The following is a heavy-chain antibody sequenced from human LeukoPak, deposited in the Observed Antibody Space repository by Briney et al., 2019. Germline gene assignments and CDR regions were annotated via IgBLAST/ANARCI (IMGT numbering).Heavy chain of an antibody. V-gene: IGHV3-48*04. CDR3: ARDHNYAFDN. D-gene: IGHD1-1*01. Sequence: GGSLRLSCTASGFPFSDYSMNWVRQAPGKGLEWISYIGISSGNTKYTDSVKGRFTISADNARNSLYLQMNSLRVEDTAVYYCARDHNYAFDNWGQGTLVSVSS. J-gene: IGHJ4*02. CDR1: GFPFSDYS. CDR2: IGISSGNT.